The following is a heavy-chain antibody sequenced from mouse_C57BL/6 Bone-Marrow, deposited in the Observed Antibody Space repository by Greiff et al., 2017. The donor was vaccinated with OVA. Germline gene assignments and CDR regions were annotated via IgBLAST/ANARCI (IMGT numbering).Heavy chain of an antibody. J-gene: IGHJ4*01. V-gene: IGHV1-81*01. Sequence: VQLQQSGAELARPGASVKLPCKASGYTFTSYGISWVKQRTGQGLEWIGEIYPRSGNTYYNEKFKGKATLTADKSSSTAYMELRSLTSEDSAVYFCARQYGKNALDYWGQGTSVTVSS. D-gene: IGHD2-10*02. CDR2: IYPRSGNT. CDR3: ARQYGKNALDY. CDR1: GYTFTSYG.